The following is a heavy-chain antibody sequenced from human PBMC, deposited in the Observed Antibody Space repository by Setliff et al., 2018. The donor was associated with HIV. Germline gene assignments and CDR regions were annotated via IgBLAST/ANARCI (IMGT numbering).Heavy chain of an antibody. J-gene: IGHJ4*02. CDR1: GGSISSGSYS. V-gene: IGHV4-61*02. CDR3: ARDPYCPNTCYEDFTFDS. D-gene: IGHD2-8*01. CDR2: IYSSGIT. Sequence: PSETLSLTCTVSGGSISSGSYSWNWIRQPAGKGLEWIGRIYSSGITNYNPSLKSRLTISLDTSKNQFSPQVTSVTAADTAVYYCARDPYCPNTCYEDFTFDSWGQGTLVTVSS.